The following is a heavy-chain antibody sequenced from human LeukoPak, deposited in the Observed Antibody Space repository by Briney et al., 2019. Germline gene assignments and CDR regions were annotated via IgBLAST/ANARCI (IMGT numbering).Heavy chain of an antibody. D-gene: IGHD5-12*01. CDR2: IYYSGST. CDR3: ARIVATMSSYYFDY. CDR1: GGSISSYY. Sequence: SETLCLTCTVSGGSISSYYWSWIRQPPGKELEWIGYIYYSGSTNYNPSLKSRVTISVDTSKNQFSLKLSSVTAADTAVYYCARIVATMSSYYFDYWGQGTLVTVSP. J-gene: IGHJ4*02. V-gene: IGHV4-59*08.